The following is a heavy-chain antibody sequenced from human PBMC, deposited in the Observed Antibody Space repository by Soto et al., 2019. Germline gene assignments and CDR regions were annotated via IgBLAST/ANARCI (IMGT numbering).Heavy chain of an antibody. D-gene: IGHD6-13*01. Sequence: EVQLVESGGGLVQPGGSLRLSCAASGFTFSSYEMNWVRQAPGKGLEWVSYISSSGSTIYYADSVKGRFTISRDNAKNSLYLQMNSLRAEDTAVYYCARDLVGIAALLRYYYYYYGMDVWGQGTTVTVSS. CDR1: GFTFSSYE. J-gene: IGHJ6*02. CDR3: ARDLVGIAALLRYYYYYYGMDV. CDR2: ISSSGSTI. V-gene: IGHV3-48*03.